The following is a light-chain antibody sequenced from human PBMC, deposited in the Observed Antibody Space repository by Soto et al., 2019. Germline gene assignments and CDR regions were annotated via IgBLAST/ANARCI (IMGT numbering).Light chain of an antibody. V-gene: IGKV3-20*01. CDR2: GAS. CDR1: QSVSSSY. J-gene: IGKJ4*01. Sequence: EIVLTQSPGTLSLSPGERATLSCRASQSVSSSYLAWYQQKPGQAPRLLIYGASSRATGSPDRFSGSGSGKDFTLTISRLEPEDFAVYYCQQYGSSPPLTFGVGTKVEIK. CDR3: QQYGSSPPLT.